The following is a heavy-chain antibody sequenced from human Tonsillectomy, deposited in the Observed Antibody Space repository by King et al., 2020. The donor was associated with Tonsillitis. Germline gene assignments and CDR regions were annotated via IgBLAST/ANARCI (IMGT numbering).Heavy chain of an antibody. Sequence: QLVQSGAEVKKPGASVKVSCKASGYTFTSYGISWVRQAPGQGLEWMGWISAYNGNANYAQKLQGRVTMTTDTSPSTAYMELRSLRSDDTALYYCARDYDDFWSGSGGWFDPWGQGTLVTVSS. V-gene: IGHV1-18*01. CDR1: GYTFTSYG. J-gene: IGHJ5*02. D-gene: IGHD3-3*01. CDR2: ISAYNGNA. CDR3: ARDYDDFWSGSGGWFDP.